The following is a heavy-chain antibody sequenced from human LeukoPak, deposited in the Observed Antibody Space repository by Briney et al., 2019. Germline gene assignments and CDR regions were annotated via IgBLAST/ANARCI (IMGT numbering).Heavy chain of an antibody. Sequence: PSETPSLTCTVSGGSISSGSYYWSWIRQPAGKGLEWIGRIYTSGSTDYNPSLKSRVTISVDTSKNQFSLKLSSVTAADTAVYYCAAENEVSAFDIWGQGTMVTVSS. CDR1: GGSISSGSYY. CDR3: AAENEVSAFDI. V-gene: IGHV4-61*02. D-gene: IGHD3-16*02. CDR2: IYTSGST. J-gene: IGHJ3*02.